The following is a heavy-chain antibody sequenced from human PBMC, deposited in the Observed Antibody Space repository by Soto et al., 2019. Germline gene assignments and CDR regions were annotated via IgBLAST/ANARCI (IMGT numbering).Heavy chain of an antibody. V-gene: IGHV5-10-1*01. J-gene: IGHJ4*02. CDR3: AWTGRSIAARRYFDY. D-gene: IGHD6-6*01. CDR1: GYSFTSYW. CDR2: IDPSDSYT. Sequence: PGESLKISCKGSGYSFTSYWISWVRQMPGKGLEWMGRIDPSDSYTNYSPSFQGHVTISADKSISTAYLQWSSLKASDTAMYYCAWTGRSIAARRYFDYWGQGTLVTV.